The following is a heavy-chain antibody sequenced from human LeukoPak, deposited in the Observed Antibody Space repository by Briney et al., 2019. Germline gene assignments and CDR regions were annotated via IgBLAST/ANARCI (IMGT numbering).Heavy chain of an antibody. V-gene: IGHV3-13*01. Sequence: GGSLRLSCAASGFTFSSYDMHWVRQPTGKGLEWVSAIGVAGDTFYAGSVKGRFTISRENAKNALFLQMNSLRAGDTAVYYCTRDRHGMDVWGQGTTATVSS. CDR1: GFTFSSYD. CDR2: IGVAGDT. J-gene: IGHJ6*02. CDR3: TRDRHGMDV.